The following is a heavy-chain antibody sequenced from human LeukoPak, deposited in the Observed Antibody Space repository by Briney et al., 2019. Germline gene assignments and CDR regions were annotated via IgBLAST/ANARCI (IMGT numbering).Heavy chain of an antibody. D-gene: IGHD3-10*01. CDR1: GGSISSGSYY. CDR2: IYTSGST. V-gene: IGHV4-61*02. J-gene: IGHJ3*02. Sequence: SETLSLTCTVSGGSISSGSYYWSWIRQPAGKGLEWIGRIYTSGSTNYNPSLKSRVTISVDTSKNQFSLKLSSVTAADTAVYYCASLPIYGSGSSGQDAFDIWGQGTMATVSS. CDR3: ASLPIYGSGSSGQDAFDI.